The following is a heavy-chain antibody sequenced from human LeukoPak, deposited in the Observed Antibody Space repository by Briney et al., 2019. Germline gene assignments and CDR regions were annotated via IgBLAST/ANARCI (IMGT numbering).Heavy chain of an antibody. D-gene: IGHD6-13*01. Sequence: SETLSLTCAVYGGSFSGYYWSWIRQPPGKGLEWIGEINHSGSTNYNPSLKSRVTISVDTSKNQFSLKLSSVTAADTAVYYCARETRRGIAAAGNWGQGTLVTVSS. J-gene: IGHJ4*02. CDR1: GGSFSGYY. V-gene: IGHV4-34*01. CDR2: INHSGST. CDR3: ARETRRGIAAAGN.